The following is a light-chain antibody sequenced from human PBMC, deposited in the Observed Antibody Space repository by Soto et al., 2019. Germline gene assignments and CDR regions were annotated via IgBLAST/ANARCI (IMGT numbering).Light chain of an antibody. V-gene: IGLV2-14*01. CDR2: DVS. CDR3: SSYTSISNDVV. CDR1: SSDVGGYNY. Sequence: QSALTQPASVSGSPGQSITISCTGTSSDVGGYNYVSWYQQHPGKAPKLMIYDVSNRPSGVSNRFSGSKSGNTASLTISGLQAEDEADYYCSSYTSISNDVVSGGGTKVTVL. J-gene: IGLJ2*01.